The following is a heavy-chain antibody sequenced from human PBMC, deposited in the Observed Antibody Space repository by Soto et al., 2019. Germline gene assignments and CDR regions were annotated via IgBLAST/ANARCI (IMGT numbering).Heavy chain of an antibody. Sequence: EVQLVESGGGLVQPGGSLRLSCAASGFTFSSYWMSWVHQAPGKGLEWVANIKQDGSEKYYVDSVKGRFTISRDNAKNSLYLQMNSLRAEDTAVYYCARSGWSYYANYYYYGMDVGGQGTTVTVSS. CDR3: ARSGWSYYANYYYYGMDV. D-gene: IGHD1-26*01. CDR1: GFTFSSYW. J-gene: IGHJ6*02. V-gene: IGHV3-7*01. CDR2: IKQDGSEK.